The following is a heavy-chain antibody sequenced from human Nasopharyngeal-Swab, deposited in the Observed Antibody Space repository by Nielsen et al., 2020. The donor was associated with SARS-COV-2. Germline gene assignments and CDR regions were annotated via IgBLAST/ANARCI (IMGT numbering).Heavy chain of an antibody. Sequence: GRSLRLSCTPSGFTFGDYAMSLFRQAQGKGLEWVGFIRSKTFGGAPESAASVKGRFTISRDGAESIAYLQMNSLETEDTGVYYCARSVGSFYGQGAFDIWGQGTMVTVSS. D-gene: IGHD1-26*01. CDR3: ARSVGSFYGQGAFDI. CDR1: GFTFGDYA. V-gene: IGHV3-49*01. CDR2: IRSKTFGGAP. J-gene: IGHJ3*02.